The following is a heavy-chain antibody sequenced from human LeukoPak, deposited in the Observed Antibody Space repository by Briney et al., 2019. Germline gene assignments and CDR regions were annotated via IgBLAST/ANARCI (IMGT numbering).Heavy chain of an antibody. CDR2: ISYDGNNK. V-gene: IGHV3-30-3*01. D-gene: IGHD2-15*01. CDR1: RFTFSNYA. Sequence: PGRSLRLSCAASRFTFSNYAFHWVRQAPGKGLEWVAIISYDGNNKYYADSVKGRFTISRDNSKNTLYLQMNSLRAEDLAVYHCARGFCSGGNCYSFYYYGMDVWGQGTTVTVSS. CDR3: ARGFCSGGNCYSFYYYGMDV. J-gene: IGHJ6*02.